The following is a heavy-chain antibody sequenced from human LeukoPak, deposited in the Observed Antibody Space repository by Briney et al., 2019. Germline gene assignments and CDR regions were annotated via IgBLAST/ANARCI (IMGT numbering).Heavy chain of an antibody. D-gene: IGHD2/OR15-2a*01. Sequence: GGSLRLSCAASGFTFSSYSMNWVRQAPGKGLEWVSSISSSSSYIYYADSEKGRFTISRDNAKNSLYLQMNSLRAEDTAVYYCAGFSRTIDYWGQGTLVTVSS. J-gene: IGHJ4*02. V-gene: IGHV3-21*01. CDR2: ISSSSSYI. CDR3: AGFSRTIDY. CDR1: GFTFSSYS.